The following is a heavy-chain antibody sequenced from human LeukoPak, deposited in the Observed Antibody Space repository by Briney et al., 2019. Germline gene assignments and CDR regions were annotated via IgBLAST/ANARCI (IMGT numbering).Heavy chain of an antibody. CDR2: IYDSGTT. D-gene: IGHD5-18*01. CDR3: ARLGVDTAMVHYYYYYMDV. V-gene: IGHV4-59*01. J-gene: IGHJ6*03. CDR1: GGSISSYY. Sequence: PSETLSLTCTVSGGSISSYYWSWIRQRPGKGLEWIGYIYDSGTTNYNPSLKSRVTISLDTSKNQFSLKLSSVTAADTAVYYCARLGVDTAMVHYYYYYMDVWGKGTTVTISS.